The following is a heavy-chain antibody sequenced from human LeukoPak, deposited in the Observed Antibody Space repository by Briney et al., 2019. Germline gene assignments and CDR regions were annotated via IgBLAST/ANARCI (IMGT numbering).Heavy chain of an antibody. CDR3: ARDINPGELFRTHAFDI. V-gene: IGHV3-21*01. J-gene: IGHJ3*02. Sequence: NPGGSLRLSCAASAFSLNAYNMNWVRQAPGKGLEWVSSISYTGTYIYYADSVKGRFTISRDNAQNSLYLQMNSLRAEDTAVYYCARDINPGELFRTHAFDIWGQGTMVTVSS. CDR2: ISYTGTYI. D-gene: IGHD3-10*01. CDR1: AFSLNAYN.